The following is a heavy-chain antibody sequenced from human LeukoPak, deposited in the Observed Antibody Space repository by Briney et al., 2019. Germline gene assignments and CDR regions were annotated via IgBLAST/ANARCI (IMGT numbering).Heavy chain of an antibody. CDR3: ARGDTAMVTPPFDY. CDR1: GFTFSSYS. CDR2: ISYDGSNK. V-gene: IGHV3-30*03. J-gene: IGHJ4*02. D-gene: IGHD5-18*01. Sequence: GGSLRLSCAASGFTFSSYSMNWVRQAPGKGLEWVAVISYDGSNKYYADSVKGRFTISRDNSKNTLYLQMNSLRAEDTAVYYCARGDTAMVTPPFDYWGQGTLVTVSS.